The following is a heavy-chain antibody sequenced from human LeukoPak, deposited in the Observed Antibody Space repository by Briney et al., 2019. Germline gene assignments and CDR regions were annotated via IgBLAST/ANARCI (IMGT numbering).Heavy chain of an antibody. CDR3: ARESIAAAGFAFDI. V-gene: IGHV4-59*01. CDR2: IYYSGST. Sequence: SETLSLTCTVSGGSISSYYWSWIRQPPGKGLEWIGYIYYSGSTNYNPSLKSRVTISVDTSKNQFSLKLSSVTAADTAVYYCARESIAAAGFAFDIWGQGTMVTVSS. CDR1: GGSISSYY. J-gene: IGHJ3*02. D-gene: IGHD6-13*01.